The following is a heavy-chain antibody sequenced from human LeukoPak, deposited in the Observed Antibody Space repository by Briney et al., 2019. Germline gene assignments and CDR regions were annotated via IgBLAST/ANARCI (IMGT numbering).Heavy chain of an antibody. CDR1: GFTFSSYS. D-gene: IGHD2-2*01. CDR3: ARDPRTYCSSTSCRLFDP. V-gene: IGHV3-21*05. J-gene: IGHJ5*02. CDR2: ISGGTSSNM. Sequence: PGGSLRLSCAASGFTFSSYSMNWVRQAPGKGLEWVSHISGGTSSNMYYADSVKGRFTISRDNAKNSLYLQMNSLRAEDTAVYYCARDPRTYCSSTSCRLFDPWGQGTLVTVSS.